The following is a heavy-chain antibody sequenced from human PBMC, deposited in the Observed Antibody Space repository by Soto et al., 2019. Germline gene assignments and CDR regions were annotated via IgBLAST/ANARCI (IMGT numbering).Heavy chain of an antibody. J-gene: IGHJ3*02. CDR2: IYYSGST. CDR1: GGSISSYY. CDR3: ARELGYCSGGSCYDAFDI. Sequence: SETLSLTCTVSGGSISSYYWSWIRQPPGKGLECIGYIYYSGSTNYNPSLKSRVTISVDTSKNQFSLKLSSVTAADTAVYYCARELGYCSGGSCYDAFDIWGQGTMVTVSS. D-gene: IGHD2-15*01. V-gene: IGHV4-59*01.